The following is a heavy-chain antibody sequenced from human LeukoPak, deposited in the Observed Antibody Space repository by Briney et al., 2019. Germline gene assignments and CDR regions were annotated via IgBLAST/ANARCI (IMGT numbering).Heavy chain of an antibody. CDR2: IRFDGGNK. Sequence: PGGSLRLSCAASRFTFPSYGMHWVRQAPGKGLEWVAFIRFDGGNKYYTDSVKGRFTISRDNSRNTLYLQMNSLGTEDTALYYWAKDGSIRGYSSSPVVDQWGQGTLVTVSS. CDR1: RFTFPSYG. J-gene: IGHJ4*02. D-gene: IGHD6-6*01. V-gene: IGHV3-30*02. CDR3: AKDGSIRGYSSSPVVDQ.